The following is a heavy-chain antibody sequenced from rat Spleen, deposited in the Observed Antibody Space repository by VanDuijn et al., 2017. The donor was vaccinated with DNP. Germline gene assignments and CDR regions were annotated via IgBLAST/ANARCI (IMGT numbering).Heavy chain of an antibody. CDR3: ARKGSYAMDA. Sequence: EVQLVESGGGLVQPGRSLKLSCAASGFTFSDYNMAWVRQAPKKGLEWVATISYDGSSTYYRDSVKGRFTISRDNAKSTLYLQMDSLRSEDTATYYCARKGSYAMDAWGQGTSVTVSS. J-gene: IGHJ4*01. CDR1: GFTFSDYN. V-gene: IGHV5-7*01. CDR2: ISYDGSST.